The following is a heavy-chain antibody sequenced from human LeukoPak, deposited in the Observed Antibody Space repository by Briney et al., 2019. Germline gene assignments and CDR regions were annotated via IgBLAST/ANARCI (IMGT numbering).Heavy chain of an antibody. Sequence: GGSLRLSCAASGFTFSDYTMNWVRQAPGMGLEWVSSISSSSTYIHYADSVKGRFTISRDNAKNSLYLQMNSLRAEDTAVYYCAKDPHPYSSFYYFDYWGQGTLVTVSS. CDR2: ISSSSTYI. J-gene: IGHJ4*02. V-gene: IGHV3-21*01. D-gene: IGHD6-19*01. CDR1: GFTFSDYT. CDR3: AKDPHPYSSFYYFDY.